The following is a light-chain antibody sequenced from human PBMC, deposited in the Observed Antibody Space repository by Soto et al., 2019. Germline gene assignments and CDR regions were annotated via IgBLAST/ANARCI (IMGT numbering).Light chain of an antibody. CDR1: TGAVTSNLH. J-gene: IGLJ2*01. CDR2: DTS. V-gene: IGLV7-46*01. CDR3: LLSYNAARV. Sequence: QTVVTQEPSLTVSPGGTVTLTCGSSTGAVTSNLHPYWFQQKAGQAPRTLIYDTSNKHSWTPARFSGSLLGDKAALTLSGAQPEDEAQYYCLLSYNAARVFGGGTKVTV.